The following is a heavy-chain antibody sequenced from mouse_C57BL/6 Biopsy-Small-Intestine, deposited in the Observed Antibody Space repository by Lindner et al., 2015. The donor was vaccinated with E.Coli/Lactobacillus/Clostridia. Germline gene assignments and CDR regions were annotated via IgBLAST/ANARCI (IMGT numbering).Heavy chain of an antibody. J-gene: IGHJ3*01. Sequence: LQESGAELVKPGASVKLSCTASGFNIRDYYIHWVRQRTDQGLEWIGRIDPEDDETEFAPKFQDRTTVTADTSSNVAYLHLSSLTSEDTAVYYCAPGFAYWGQGTLVTVSS. CDR3: APGFAY. V-gene: IGHV14-2*01. CDR2: IDPEDDET. CDR1: GFNIRDYY.